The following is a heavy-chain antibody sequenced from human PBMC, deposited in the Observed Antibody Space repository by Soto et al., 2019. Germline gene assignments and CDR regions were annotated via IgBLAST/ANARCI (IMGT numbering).Heavy chain of an antibody. CDR2: ISPHNGNS. J-gene: IGHJ6*02. D-gene: IGHD2-21*02. CDR1: GYTFTDYG. CDR3: SREGLRFPMDV. Sequence: QVRLVQSGAEVKKPGASVRVSCKASGYTFTDYGITWVRQAPGQGLEWMGWISPHNGNSYNAQRLQGRVTMTTDTSTSTAYMELRSLRSDDTAVYYCSREGLRFPMDVWGQGTTVTVSS. V-gene: IGHV1-18*01.